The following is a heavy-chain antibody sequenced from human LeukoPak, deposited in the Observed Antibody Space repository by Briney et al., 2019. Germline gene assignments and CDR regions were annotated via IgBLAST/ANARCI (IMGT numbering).Heavy chain of an antibody. J-gene: IGHJ4*02. CDR2: ISSNGGST. CDR3: AKDRGYSYGLPGFDY. V-gene: IGHV3-64*01. Sequence: GGSLRLSCAASGFTFSSYAMHWVRQAPGKGLEYVSAISSNGGSTYYANSVKGRFTISRDNSKNTLYLQMNSLRAEDTAVYYCAKDRGYSYGLPGFDYWGQGTLVTVSS. D-gene: IGHD5-18*01. CDR1: GFTFSSYA.